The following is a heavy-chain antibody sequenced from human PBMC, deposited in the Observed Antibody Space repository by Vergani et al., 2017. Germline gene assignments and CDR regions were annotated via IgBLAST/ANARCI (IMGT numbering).Heavy chain of an antibody. CDR1: GGSISSYY. Sequence: QVQLQESGPGLVKPSETLSLTCTVSGGSISSYYWSWIRQPPGKGLEWIGYIYYSGSTNYNPSLKSRVTLSVDTSKNQFSLKMSSVTAADTAVYYCARITIFGVMGWFDPWGQGTLVTVSS. V-gene: IGHV4-59*01. D-gene: IGHD3-3*01. CDR2: IYYSGST. J-gene: IGHJ5*02. CDR3: ARITIFGVMGWFDP.